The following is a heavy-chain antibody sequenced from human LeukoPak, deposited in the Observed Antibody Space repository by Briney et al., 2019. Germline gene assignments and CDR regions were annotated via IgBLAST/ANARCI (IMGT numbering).Heavy chain of an antibody. CDR3: ARDIEAAGLFLDY. Sequence: GGSLRLSCAASGFTFSSYAMSWVRQAPGKGLEWVSAISGSGGSTYYADSVKGRFTISRDNAKNSLYLQMNSLRAEDTAVYYCARDIEAAGLFLDYWGQGTLVTVSS. V-gene: IGHV3-23*01. D-gene: IGHD6-13*01. CDR1: GFTFSSYA. CDR2: ISGSGGST. J-gene: IGHJ4*02.